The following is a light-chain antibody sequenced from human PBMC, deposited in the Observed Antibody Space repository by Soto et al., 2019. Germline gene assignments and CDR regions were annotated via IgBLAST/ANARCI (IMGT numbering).Light chain of an antibody. Sequence: IVLTQSPATLSLSPGDSATLSCMATRSVSSYLAWYQQKTGQAPRILIYDESSRPTDIPDRFSGSGSGTDFNLTISRLEPEDFALYYCQKRSNWPITFGQGTRLEIK. CDR3: QKRSNWPIT. V-gene: IGKV3-11*01. CDR1: RSVSSY. CDR2: DES. J-gene: IGKJ5*01.